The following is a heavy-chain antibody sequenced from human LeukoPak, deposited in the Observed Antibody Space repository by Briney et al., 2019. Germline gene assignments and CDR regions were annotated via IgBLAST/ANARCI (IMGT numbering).Heavy chain of an antibody. Sequence: GGSLRLSCAASGFTFSSYAMSWVRQAPGKGLEWVSAISGSGGSTYYADSVKGRFTISRDNSKNRLYLQMNSLRAEDTAVYYCATPAGYSSGWYGFRYYFDYWGQGTLVTVSS. V-gene: IGHV3-23*01. D-gene: IGHD6-19*01. CDR1: GFTFSSYA. CDR2: ISGSGGST. CDR3: ATPAGYSSGWYGFRYYFDY. J-gene: IGHJ4*02.